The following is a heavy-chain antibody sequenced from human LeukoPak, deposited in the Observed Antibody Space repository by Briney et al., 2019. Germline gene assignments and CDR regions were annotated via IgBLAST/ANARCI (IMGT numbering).Heavy chain of an antibody. CDR1: GYTFTSYD. Sequence: GASVKVSCKASGYTFTSYDFNWVRQATGQGLEWMGWMNPNSGNTGYAQKFQGRVTMTRNTSISTAYMELSSLRSEDTAVYYCARGGAVAGTVSRYYYYYYMDVWGKGTTVTVSS. CDR2: MNPNSGNT. D-gene: IGHD6-19*01. J-gene: IGHJ6*03. CDR3: ARGGAVAGTVSRYYYYYYMDV. V-gene: IGHV1-8*01.